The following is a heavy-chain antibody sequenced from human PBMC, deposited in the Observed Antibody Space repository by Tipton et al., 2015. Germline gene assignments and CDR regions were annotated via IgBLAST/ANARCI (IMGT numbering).Heavy chain of an antibody. CDR1: GYTFNVNY. CDR3: ARDPGRPGYYWYFDL. V-gene: IGHV1-2*02. Sequence: VQLVQSGPEVKMPGASVKVSCKASGYTFNVNYMHWVRQAPGQGLEWMRWIDPRNGHTQYSQKFQGRVIMTRATSISTAYMELTSLRSDDTAMYFCARDPGRPGYYWYFDLWGRGTQVTVSS. J-gene: IGHJ2*01. CDR2: IDPRNGHT. D-gene: IGHD1-26*01.